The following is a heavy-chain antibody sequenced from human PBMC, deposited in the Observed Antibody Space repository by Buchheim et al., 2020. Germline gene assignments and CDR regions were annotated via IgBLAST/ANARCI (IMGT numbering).Heavy chain of an antibody. Sequence: QVHLQESGPGLVEPSGTLSLTCGVPGGSISSNNWWNWVRQTPGKRLEWIGDIAYPATTKYKPSLRSRLTISLDKSKKLVSLKLSSVTAADTAVYYCATVKRGCSRSSCYQDNWGQGTL. V-gene: IGHV4-4*02. CDR1: GGSISSNNW. CDR3: ATVKRGCSRSSCYQDN. D-gene: IGHD2-2*01. J-gene: IGHJ4*02. CDR2: IAYPATT.